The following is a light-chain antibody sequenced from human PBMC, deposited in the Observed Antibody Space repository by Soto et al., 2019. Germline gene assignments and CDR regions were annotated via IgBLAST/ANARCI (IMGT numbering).Light chain of an antibody. V-gene: IGKV3-15*01. J-gene: IGKJ4*01. CDR1: QGVSNN. CDR3: QQYNNWPLT. Sequence: VVMTQSPATLSVSPGDGATLSCRASQGVSNNLAWYQQRPGQAPRLLIYGASTRATGIPARFSGSGSGTDFTLTISSLQSEDLAVYHCQQYNNWPLTFGGGTKVDIK. CDR2: GAS.